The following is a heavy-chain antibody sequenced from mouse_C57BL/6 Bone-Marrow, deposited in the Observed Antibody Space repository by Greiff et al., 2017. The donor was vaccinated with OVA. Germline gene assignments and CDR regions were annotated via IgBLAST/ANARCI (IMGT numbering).Heavy chain of an antibody. J-gene: IGHJ3*01. CDR2: IWGVGST. Sequence: VKLMESGPGLVAPSQSLSITCTVSGFSLTSYGVDWVRQSPGKGLEWLGVIWGVGSTNYNSALKSRLSISKDNSKSQVFLKMNSLQTDDTAMYYCASRYGGVSWFAYWGQGTLVTVSA. CDR3: ASRYGGVSWFAY. V-gene: IGHV2-6*01. D-gene: IGHD2-12*01. CDR1: GFSLTSYG.